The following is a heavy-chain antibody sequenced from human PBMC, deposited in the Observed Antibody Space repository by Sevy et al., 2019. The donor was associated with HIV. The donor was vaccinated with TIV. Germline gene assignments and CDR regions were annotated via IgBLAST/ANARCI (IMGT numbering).Heavy chain of an antibody. Sequence: GGSLRLSCAASGFTFSSYGMHWVRQAPGKGLEWVAFIWYDGSYKYYAHSVKGRFAISRDNSKNTLYLQMNTLRIEDTAVYYCASDILTGSDYWGQGTLVTVSS. CDR2: IWYDGSYK. CDR3: ASDILTGSDY. D-gene: IGHD3-9*01. J-gene: IGHJ4*02. V-gene: IGHV3-30*02. CDR1: GFTFSSYG.